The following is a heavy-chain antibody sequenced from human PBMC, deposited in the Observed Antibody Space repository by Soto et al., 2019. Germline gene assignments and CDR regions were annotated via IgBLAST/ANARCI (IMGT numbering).Heavy chain of an antibody. CDR2: ISFGGSDK. D-gene: IGHD6-19*01. CDR3: ARVGYSNGWDAPFDY. J-gene: IGHJ4*02. Sequence: QVQLVESGGGVVQAGRSLRLSCAASGFTFSSSTMHWVRQAPGKGLEWMAVISFGGSDKYYADSVKGRFTISRDNSKNTLYLQMNSLRPEDTAVYYCARVGYSNGWDAPFDYWGQGTLVTVSS. CDR1: GFTFSSST. V-gene: IGHV3-30*04.